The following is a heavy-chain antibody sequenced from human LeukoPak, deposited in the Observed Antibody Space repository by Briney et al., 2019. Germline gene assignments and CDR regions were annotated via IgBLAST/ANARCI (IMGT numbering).Heavy chain of an antibody. CDR2: MNPDSGNT. V-gene: IGHV1-8*01. CDR1: GYTFTSYD. Sequence: ASVKVSCKASGYTFTSYDIYWVRQATGQGLEWMGRMNPDSGNTGYAQKFQGRVAMTRDTSINTACMELSGLRSEDTAVYYCTRNFLGLNYWGQGTLVTVSS. D-gene: IGHD1-26*01. CDR3: TRNFLGLNY. J-gene: IGHJ4*02.